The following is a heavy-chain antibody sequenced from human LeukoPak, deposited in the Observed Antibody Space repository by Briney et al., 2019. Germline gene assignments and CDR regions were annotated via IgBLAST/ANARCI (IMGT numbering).Heavy chain of an antibody. J-gene: IGHJ5*02. V-gene: IGHV4-39*01. CDR3: ARHNYRHYQFDT. CDR2: ISYSGIT. CDR1: GGSIDSSSYT. D-gene: IGHD1-1*01. Sequence: SETLSLTCTVSGGSIDSSSYTWGWIRQPPGKGLEWIGTISYSGITYYKPSLQSRAIISVETSKNHFSLNLSSVTAADTAVYYCARHNYRHYQFDTWGQGTLVTVSS.